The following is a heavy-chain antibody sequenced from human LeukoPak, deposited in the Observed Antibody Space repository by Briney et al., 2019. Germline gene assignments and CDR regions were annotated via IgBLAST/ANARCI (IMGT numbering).Heavy chain of an antibody. J-gene: IGHJ6*03. CDR1: GYTFTSYY. D-gene: IGHD6-13*01. CDR2: INPSGGST. CDR3: AGAIVYSSRVGYYYYYMDV. Sequence: GASVKVSCKASGYTFTSYYMHWVRQAPGQGLEWMGIINPSGGSTSYAQKFQGRVTMTRDTSTSTVYMELSSLRSEDTAVYYCAGAIVYSSRVGYYYYYMDVWGKGTTVTVSS. V-gene: IGHV1-46*01.